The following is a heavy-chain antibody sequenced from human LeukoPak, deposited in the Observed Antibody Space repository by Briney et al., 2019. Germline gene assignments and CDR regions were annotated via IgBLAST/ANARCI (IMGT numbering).Heavy chain of an antibody. CDR2: INSNSGGT. V-gene: IGHV1-2*02. D-gene: IGHD6-6*01. J-gene: IGHJ4*02. Sequence: ASVKVSCKASGYTFTGYYIHWVRLAPGQGLQWMGWINSNSGGTNYAQKFQGRVTMTRDTSISTAYMELSSLRSEDTAVYYCARSYSSSSRDYWGQGTLVTVSS. CDR1: GYTFTGYY. CDR3: ARSYSSSSRDY.